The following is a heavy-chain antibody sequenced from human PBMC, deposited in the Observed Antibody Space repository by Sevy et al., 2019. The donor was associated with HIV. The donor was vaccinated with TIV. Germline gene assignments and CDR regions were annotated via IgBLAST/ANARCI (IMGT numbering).Heavy chain of an antibody. CDR2: ITSDGNST. D-gene: IGHD5-12*01. V-gene: IGHV3-74*01. CDR3: VRDRVGNGYDIDS. J-gene: IGHJ4*02. Sequence: GGSLRLSCAASGFTFSRYWMHWVRQAPGKGLVWVSLITSDGNSTAYADSVKGRFTISRDNARSTLYLQMNSLRAEDTAVYYCVRDRVGNGYDIDSWGQGNLVTVSS. CDR1: GFTFSRYW.